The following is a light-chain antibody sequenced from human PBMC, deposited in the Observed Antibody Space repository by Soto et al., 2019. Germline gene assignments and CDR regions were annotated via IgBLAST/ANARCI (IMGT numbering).Light chain of an antibody. Sequence: EVVMTQFPATLSVSPGERVTLSCWASQSVKTNVAWYQQKPGQAPRLVIYGAFTRATGVPARFSGSGSGTEFTLTISSPQSEDFAVYYCHQYDDWPPWTFGQGTKVDIK. CDR3: HQYDDWPPWT. V-gene: IGKV3-15*01. J-gene: IGKJ1*01. CDR2: GAF. CDR1: QSVKTN.